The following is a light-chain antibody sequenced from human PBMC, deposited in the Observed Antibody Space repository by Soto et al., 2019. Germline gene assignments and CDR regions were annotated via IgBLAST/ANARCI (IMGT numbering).Light chain of an antibody. CDR2: GAS. CDR1: QSVSSSY. V-gene: IGKV3-15*01. Sequence: EIVVTQSPCTLSLSPGERATLYCISSQSVSSSYLAWYQQKPGQAPRLLIYGASTRATGIPARFSGSGSGTEFTLTISSLQSEDFACYFCLQYNNWPPTFAQVTKVDVK. CDR3: LQYNNWPPT. J-gene: IGKJ1*01.